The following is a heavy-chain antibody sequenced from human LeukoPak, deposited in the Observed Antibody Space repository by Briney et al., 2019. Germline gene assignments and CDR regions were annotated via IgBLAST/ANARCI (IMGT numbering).Heavy chain of an antibody. CDR3: AKGFSVAGSFP. CDR1: GFTFSSYA. V-gene: IGHV3-23*01. Sequence: PGGSLRLSCAASGFTFSSYAMTWVRQAPGKGLEWVSTISSSGGSTYYADSVKGRFTISRDNSKNTLYLQMNSLRAEDTAVYYCAKGFSVAGSFPWGQGTLVTVSS. CDR2: ISSSGGST. D-gene: IGHD6-19*01. J-gene: IGHJ5*02.